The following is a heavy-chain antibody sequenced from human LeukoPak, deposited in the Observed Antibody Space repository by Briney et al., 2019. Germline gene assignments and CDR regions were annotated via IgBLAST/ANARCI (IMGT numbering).Heavy chain of an antibody. J-gene: IGHJ6*02. V-gene: IGHV3-53*01. CDR3: ARATSYGNYGMDV. CDR2: IYSGGST. Sequence: GGSLRLSCAASGFTVSSNYMSWVRQAPGKGLEWVAVIYSGGSTYYADSVKGRFTISRDNAKNTLYLQMNSLRAEDTAVHYCARATSYGNYGMDVWGQGTTVTVSS. CDR1: GFTVSSNY. D-gene: IGHD4-17*01.